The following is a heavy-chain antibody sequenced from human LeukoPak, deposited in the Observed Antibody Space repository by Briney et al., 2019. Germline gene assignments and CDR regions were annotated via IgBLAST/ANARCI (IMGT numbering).Heavy chain of an antibody. J-gene: IGHJ6*02. D-gene: IGHD2-2*01. Sequence: GGSLRLSCAASGFTFSDYYINWIRQAPGKGLEWLSYISSGSIYTNYADSVKGRFTISRDNAKNSLYLQMNSLRAEDTAVYYCARDCTSATCYSGLDVWGQGTTVTVSS. CDR3: ARDCTSATCYSGLDV. V-gene: IGHV3-11*06. CDR2: ISSGSIYT. CDR1: GFTFSDYY.